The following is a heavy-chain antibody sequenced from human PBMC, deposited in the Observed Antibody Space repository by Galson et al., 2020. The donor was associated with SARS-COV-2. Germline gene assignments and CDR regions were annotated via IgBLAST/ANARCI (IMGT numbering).Heavy chain of an antibody. V-gene: IGHV3-64D*09. J-gene: IGHJ4*02. CDR1: GFIFIDYA. D-gene: IGHD5-18*01. CDR3: LSYSSSRQNF. CDR2: MSPQGGTS. Sequence: GGSPRLSCLASGFIFIDYAMHWVPQAPGKGLKYFSSMSPQGGTSFYADSVKHRFTMSRDNSRNTFYRQMTGLRLEFTALYYGLSYSSSRQNFWGQGTLVTVSS.